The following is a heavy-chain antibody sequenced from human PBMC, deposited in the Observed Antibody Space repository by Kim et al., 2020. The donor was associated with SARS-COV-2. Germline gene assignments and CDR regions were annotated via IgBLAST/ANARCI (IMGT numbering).Heavy chain of an antibody. V-gene: IGHV3-11*06. D-gene: IGHD3-3*01. CDR3: ARDWPTIFGVVGYYMDV. Sequence: VKGRFTISRDNAKHSLYQQMNSLRAADTAVYYCARDWPTIFGVVGYYMDVWGKGTTVTVSS. J-gene: IGHJ6*03.